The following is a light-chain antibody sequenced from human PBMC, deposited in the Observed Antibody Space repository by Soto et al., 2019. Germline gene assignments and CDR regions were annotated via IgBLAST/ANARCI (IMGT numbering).Light chain of an antibody. CDR2: DKS. CDR3: QQYNTGPPST. J-gene: IGKJ5*01. CDR1: QKVNHN. Sequence: DRGISKFRNTLSASPGERFSLSCRASQKVNHNLAWYLQKPCQAPRLLIFDKSSRAPGVPARFSGSGTGTDCTLTITGVQSVDARVSYSQQYNTGPPSTFGRGTRLEIK. V-gene: IGKV3-15*01.